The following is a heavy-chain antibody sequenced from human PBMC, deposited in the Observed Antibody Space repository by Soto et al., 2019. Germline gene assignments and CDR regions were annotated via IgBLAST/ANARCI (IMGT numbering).Heavy chain of an antibody. J-gene: IGHJ3*01. CDR2: IYSSGST. D-gene: IGHD2-8*02. CDR3: ARTTGARSLDV. V-gene: IGHV4-61*08. Sequence: QVQLQESGPGLVKPSETLSLTATVSGASISNTGFYWSWIRQPPGKGLEWIGYIYSSGSTTYNSSLKSRGTISLDTSKNQVSLNLTSVTAADTAMYYCARTTGARSLDVWGHGTMVSVSS. CDR1: GASISNTGFY.